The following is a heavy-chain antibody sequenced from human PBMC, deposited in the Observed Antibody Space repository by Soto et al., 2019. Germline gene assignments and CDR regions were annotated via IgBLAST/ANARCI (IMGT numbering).Heavy chain of an antibody. CDR2: ISNTGNTI. Sequence: EVQLVESGGGLVQPGGSLRLSCAASGFTFSSCEMNWVRQAPGKGLEWVAYISNTGNTIFYADSVRGRVTISRDNAKKSLFLQMSSLRAEDTAVYYCATGLRGDSYGPEYWGQGTLVTVSS. CDR1: GFTFSSCE. J-gene: IGHJ4*02. V-gene: IGHV3-48*03. D-gene: IGHD2-21*02. CDR3: ATGLRGDSYGPEY.